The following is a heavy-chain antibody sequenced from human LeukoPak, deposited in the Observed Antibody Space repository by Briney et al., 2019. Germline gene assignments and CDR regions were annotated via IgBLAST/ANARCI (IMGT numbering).Heavy chain of an antibody. CDR1: GYTFTSYG. Sequence: GASVKVSCKASGYTFTSYGISWVRQAPGQGLEWMGWISAYNGNTNYAQKLQGRATMTTDTSTSTAYMELRSLRSDDTAVYYCARANMITLGGVIVLDAFDIWGQGTMVTVSS. J-gene: IGHJ3*02. D-gene: IGHD3-16*02. V-gene: IGHV1-18*01. CDR2: ISAYNGNT. CDR3: ARANMITLGGVIVLDAFDI.